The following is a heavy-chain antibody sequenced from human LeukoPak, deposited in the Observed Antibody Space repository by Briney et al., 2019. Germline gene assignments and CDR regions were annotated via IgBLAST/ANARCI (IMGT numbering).Heavy chain of an antibody. Sequence: PSQTLSLTCTVSGGSISSGGYYWSWIRQHPGKGLEWIGYIDYSGSTYYNPSLKSRVTISVDTSKNQFSLKLSSVTAADTAVYYCARGFSSYYDFWSGYPYYFDYWGQGTLVTVSS. V-gene: IGHV4-31*03. CDR1: GGSISSGGYY. D-gene: IGHD3-3*01. CDR2: IDYSGST. CDR3: ARGFSSYYDFWSGYPYYFDY. J-gene: IGHJ4*02.